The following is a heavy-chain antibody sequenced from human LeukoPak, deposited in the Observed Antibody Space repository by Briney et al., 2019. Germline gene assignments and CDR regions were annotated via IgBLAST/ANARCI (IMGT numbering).Heavy chain of an antibody. CDR1: GFTFSTYS. V-gene: IGHV3-21*01. D-gene: IGHD6-19*01. CDR3: ARDGRGAVAGFDY. CDR2: ISSSSSYI. Sequence: GGSLRLSCAASGFTFSTYSMNWVRQAPGKGLEWASSISSSSSYIYYADSVKGRFTISRDNAKNSLYLQKNSLRAEDMGVYCGARDGRGAVAGFDYWGQGTLVTVSS. J-gene: IGHJ4*02.